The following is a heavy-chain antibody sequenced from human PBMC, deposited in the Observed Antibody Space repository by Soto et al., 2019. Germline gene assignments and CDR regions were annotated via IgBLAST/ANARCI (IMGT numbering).Heavy chain of an antibody. J-gene: IGHJ5*02. CDR2: IYYSGST. CDR3: AREQMNDLWFGGLVSNWFDP. D-gene: IGHD3-10*01. CDR1: GGSISSGGYY. V-gene: IGHV4-31*02. Sequence: SETLSLTCTVSGGSISSGGYYWSWIRQHPGKGLEWIGYIYYSGSTYYNPSLKSRVTISVDTSKNQFSLKLSSVTAADTAVYYCAREQMNDLWFGGLVSNWFDPWGQGTLVTVSS.